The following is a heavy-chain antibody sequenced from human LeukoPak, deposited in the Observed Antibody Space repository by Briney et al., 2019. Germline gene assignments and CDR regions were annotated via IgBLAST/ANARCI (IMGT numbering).Heavy chain of an antibody. Sequence: PGGSLRLSCAASGITFSSYGMSWVRQAPGKGLEWVSAISTTGGSTYYADSVKGRFTISRDNSKNTLYLQLNTLRADDTAVYYCARGGDYGVKIDYWGQGTLVIVSS. D-gene: IGHD3-16*01. V-gene: IGHV3-23*01. J-gene: IGHJ4*02. CDR1: GITFSSYG. CDR3: ARGGDYGVKIDY. CDR2: ISTTGGST.